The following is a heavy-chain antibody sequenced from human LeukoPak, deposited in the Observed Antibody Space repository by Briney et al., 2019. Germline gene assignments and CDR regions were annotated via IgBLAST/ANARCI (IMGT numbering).Heavy chain of an antibody. Sequence: ASVKVSCKASGHTFTSYDINWVRQATGQGLEWMGWMNPNSGNTGYAQKFQGRVTMTRNTSISTAYVELSSLRSEDTAVYYCARVVSSTSSFDYWGQGTLVTVSS. J-gene: IGHJ4*02. CDR2: MNPNSGNT. D-gene: IGHD2-2*01. V-gene: IGHV1-8*01. CDR1: GHTFTSYD. CDR3: ARVVSSTSSFDY.